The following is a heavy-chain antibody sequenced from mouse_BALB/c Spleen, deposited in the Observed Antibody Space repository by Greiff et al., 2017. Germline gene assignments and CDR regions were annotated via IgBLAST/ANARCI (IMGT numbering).Heavy chain of an antibody. J-gene: IGHJ4*01. Sequence: QVQLKESGAELAKPGASVKMSCKASGYTFTSYWMHWVKQRPGQGLEWIGYINPSTGYTEYNQKFKDKATLTADKSSSTAYMQLSSLTSEDSAVYYCARDGYYGSRRYAMDYWGQGTSVTVSS. CDR3: ARDGYYGSRRYAMDY. V-gene: IGHV1-7*01. CDR2: INPSTGYT. D-gene: IGHD1-1*01. CDR1: GYTFTSYW.